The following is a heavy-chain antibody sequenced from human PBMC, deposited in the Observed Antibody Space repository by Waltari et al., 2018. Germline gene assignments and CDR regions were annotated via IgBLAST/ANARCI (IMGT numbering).Heavy chain of an antibody. CDR3: ARFRYYYDSSGYPTYYYYGMDV. D-gene: IGHD3-22*01. CDR2: INQSRST. Sequence: QVQLQQWGAGLLKPSETLSLTCAVYGGSFSGYYWSWIRQPPGKGLEWIGEINQSRSTNYTPSLTSRVTISVDTSKNQFSLKLSSVTAADTAVYYCARFRYYYDSSGYPTYYYYGMDVWGQGTTVTVSS. CDR1: GGSFSGYY. V-gene: IGHV4-34*01. J-gene: IGHJ6*02.